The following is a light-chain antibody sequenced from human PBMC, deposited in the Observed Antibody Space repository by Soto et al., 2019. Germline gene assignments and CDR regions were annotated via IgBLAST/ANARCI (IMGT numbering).Light chain of an antibody. CDR3: QTWGTGPWV. CDR2: LNIDGSH. V-gene: IGLV4-69*01. Sequence: QPVLTQSPSASASLGASVKLTCTLSSGHSNYAIAWHQQQPEKGPRYLMKLNIDGSHSKGDGIPDRFSGSSSGAERYLTISSLQSEDEADYYCQTWGTGPWVFGGGTKLT. J-gene: IGLJ3*02. CDR1: SGHSNYA.